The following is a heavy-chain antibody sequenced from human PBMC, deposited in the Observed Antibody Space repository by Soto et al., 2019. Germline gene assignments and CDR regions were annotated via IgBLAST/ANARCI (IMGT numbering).Heavy chain of an antibody. CDR3: ARDGPDSSGWYSSFVYYYYGMDV. Sequence: ASVKVSCKASGYTFTSYYIHWVRQAPGQGLEWMAIINPNSGFTSLAQKFQGRVTMTRDTSTSTVYMALSSLRAEDTAVYYCARDGPDSSGWYSSFVYYYYGMDVWGQGTTVTVSS. CDR2: INPNSGFT. D-gene: IGHD6-19*01. CDR1: GYTFTSYY. J-gene: IGHJ6*02. V-gene: IGHV1-46*01.